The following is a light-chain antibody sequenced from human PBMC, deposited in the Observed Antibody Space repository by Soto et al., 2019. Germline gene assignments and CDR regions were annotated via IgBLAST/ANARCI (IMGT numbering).Light chain of an antibody. CDR3: QQYSSAPPLT. CDR2: AAS. Sequence: DIRMTQSPSSLSASVGDRVTITCRASQGISNYLAWYQQKPGKVPKLLIYAASTLQSGVPSRFSGSGSGTDFTLTIRSLQPEDVATYYCQQYSSAPPLTFGGGTKVEIK. CDR1: QGISNY. J-gene: IGKJ4*01. V-gene: IGKV1-27*01.